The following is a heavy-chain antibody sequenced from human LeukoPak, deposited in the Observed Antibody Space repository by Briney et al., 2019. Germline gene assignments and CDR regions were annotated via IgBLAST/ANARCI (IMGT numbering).Heavy chain of an antibody. CDR3: AKDSPGAFDI. V-gene: IGHV3-9*01. CDR2: ISWNSGSI. J-gene: IGHJ3*02. Sequence: GGSLRLSCAASGFTFDDYAMHWVRQAPGKGLEWVSGISWNSGSIGYADSVKGRFTISRDNSKNTLYLQMNSLRAEDTAVYYCAKDSPGAFDIWGQGTMVTVSS. CDR1: GFTFDDYA.